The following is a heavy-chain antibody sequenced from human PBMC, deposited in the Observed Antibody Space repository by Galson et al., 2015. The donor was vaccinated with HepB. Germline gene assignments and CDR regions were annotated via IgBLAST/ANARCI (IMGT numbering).Heavy chain of an antibody. V-gene: IGHV3-11*06. CDR2: ISSSSSYT. CDR3: ANGIAAAGTGGGY. J-gene: IGHJ4*02. CDR1: GFTFSDYY. D-gene: IGHD6-13*01. Sequence: LRLSCAASGFTFSDYYMSWVRQAPGKGLEWVSYISSSSSYTNYADSVKGRFTISRDNAKNSLYLQMNSLRAEDTAVYYCANGIAAAGTGGGYWGQGTLVTVSS.